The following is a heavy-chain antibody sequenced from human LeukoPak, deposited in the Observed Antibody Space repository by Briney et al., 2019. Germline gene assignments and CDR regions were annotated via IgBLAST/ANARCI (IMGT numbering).Heavy chain of an antibody. CDR3: ARGGKTAMADY. CDR2: VGTVGDK. D-gene: IGHD5-18*01. CDR1: GFTFSIND. J-gene: IGHJ4*02. V-gene: IGHV3-13*01. Sequence: PGGPLRLSRTASGFTFSINDMHWVRQATGKGLEWVSGVGTVGDKYYADSVKGRFIISREDAKNSVYLQMNSLRAGDTAVYYCARGGKTAMADYWGQGTLVTVSS.